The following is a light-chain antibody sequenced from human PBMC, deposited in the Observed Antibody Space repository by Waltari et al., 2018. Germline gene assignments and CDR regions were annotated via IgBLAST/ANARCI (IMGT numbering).Light chain of an antibody. CDR2: GAS. Sequence: VILTQSPATLSLSPGERATLSCRASQSVSSYLAWYQQKPGQAPRLLIYGASSRATGIPDRFSGSGSGTEFTLTISSLEPEDFAVYYCQKYSISPFTFGPGTKLDIK. V-gene: IGKV3-20*01. CDR3: QKYSISPFT. CDR1: QSVSSY. J-gene: IGKJ3*01.